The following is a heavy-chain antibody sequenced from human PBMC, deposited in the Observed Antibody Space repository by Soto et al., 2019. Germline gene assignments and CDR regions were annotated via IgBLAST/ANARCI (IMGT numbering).Heavy chain of an antibody. CDR1: GYAIISGCY. Sequence: SEDLSLTCAVFGYAIISGCYWGFIRLPTGKGLEGHGSIYRGGSTYYNPSLNSRVTLSIDMTNNHVYLILNSVTAADTAVYYYARVGPWVPYYYGSSPYTFENWFDPWGQGTLVTVSS. V-gene: IGHV4-38-2*01. J-gene: IGHJ5*02. CDR2: IYRGGST. D-gene: IGHD3-22*01. CDR3: ARVGPWVPYYYGSSPYTFENWFDP.